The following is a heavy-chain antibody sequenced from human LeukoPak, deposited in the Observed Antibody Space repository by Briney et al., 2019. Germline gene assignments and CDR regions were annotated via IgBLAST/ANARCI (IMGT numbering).Heavy chain of an antibody. Sequence: GRSLRLSCAASGFTFDDYAMHWVRQAPGKGLEWVSGISWNSGSIGYADSVKGRFTISGDNAKNSLYLQMNSLRAEDTALYYCASGWYGEVDYWGQGTLVTVSS. CDR3: ASGWYGEVDY. D-gene: IGHD6-19*01. V-gene: IGHV3-9*01. J-gene: IGHJ4*02. CDR2: ISWNSGSI. CDR1: GFTFDDYA.